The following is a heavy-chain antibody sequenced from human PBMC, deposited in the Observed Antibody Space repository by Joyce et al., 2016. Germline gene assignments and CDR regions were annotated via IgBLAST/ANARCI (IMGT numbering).Heavy chain of an antibody. CDR1: GFTFSHVA. Sequence: EVQLLESGGGLVQPGGSLRLSCAASGFTFSHVAMNWVRQAPGKGLEGVSTIGGSGGTTYYADSVTGRFTISRDNSKNTLSLQMNNLGAGDTATYYCAKDINSGYYAIGYFDHWGQGTLVTVSS. CDR3: AKDINSGYYAIGYFDH. D-gene: IGHD5-12*01. CDR2: IGGSGGTT. V-gene: IGHV3-23*01. J-gene: IGHJ4*02.